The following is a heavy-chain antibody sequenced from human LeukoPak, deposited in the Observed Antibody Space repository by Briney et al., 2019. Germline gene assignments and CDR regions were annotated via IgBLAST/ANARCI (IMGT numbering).Heavy chain of an antibody. CDR1: GFTFSSYG. CDR3: AKHYYGSGSYYREETDY. D-gene: IGHD3-10*01. V-gene: IGHV3-30*18. J-gene: IGHJ4*02. Sequence: GRSLGLSCAASGFTFSSYGMHWVRQAPGKGLEWVAVISYDGSNKYYADSVKGRFTISRDNSKNTLYLQMNSLRAEDTAVYYCAKHYYGSGSYYREETDYWGQGTLVTVSS. CDR2: ISYDGSNK.